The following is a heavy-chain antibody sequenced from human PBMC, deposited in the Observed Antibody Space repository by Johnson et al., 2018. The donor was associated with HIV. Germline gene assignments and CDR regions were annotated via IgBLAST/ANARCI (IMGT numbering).Heavy chain of an antibody. Sequence: QMLLVESGGGLVKPGGSLRLSCAASGFAFSDYYMSWIRQAPGKGLEWVSYISSSGSIIYSADSMQGRFTNSRDNAKNSLYLQMNSLRAEDTALYYCARSKDCSGGSCPDGFDIWGQGTMVTVSS. J-gene: IGHJ3*02. CDR1: GFAFSDYY. V-gene: IGHV3-11*04. CDR2: ISSSGSII. D-gene: IGHD2-15*01. CDR3: ARSKDCSGGSCPDGFDI.